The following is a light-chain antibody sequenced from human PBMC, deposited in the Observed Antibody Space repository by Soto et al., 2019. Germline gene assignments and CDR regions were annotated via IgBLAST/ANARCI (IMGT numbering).Light chain of an antibody. CDR2: GAS. CDR1: QTVSNSY. J-gene: IGKJ1*01. V-gene: IGKV3-20*01. Sequence: EIVLTQSPGTLALSPGERATLSCWASQTVSNSYLAWYQQKPGQAPRLLIYGASSRAPGTPDRCSGSGSGTNFTLTIPALEHEAFAVCLCQQYASSWTFGQGTKVEIK. CDR3: QQYASSWT.